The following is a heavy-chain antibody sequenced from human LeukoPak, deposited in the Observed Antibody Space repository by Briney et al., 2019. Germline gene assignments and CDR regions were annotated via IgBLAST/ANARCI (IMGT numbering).Heavy chain of an antibody. CDR3: ARGPLRWPVDYYYYYGMDV. Sequence: MPSETLSLTCAVYGGSFSGYYWSWIRQPPGKGLEWIGEINHSGSTNYNPSLKSRVTISVDTSKNQFSLKLSSVTAADTAVYYCARGPLRWPVDYYYYYGMDVWGQGTTVTVSS. CDR2: INHSGST. D-gene: IGHD4-23*01. J-gene: IGHJ6*02. V-gene: IGHV4-34*01. CDR1: GGSFSGYY.